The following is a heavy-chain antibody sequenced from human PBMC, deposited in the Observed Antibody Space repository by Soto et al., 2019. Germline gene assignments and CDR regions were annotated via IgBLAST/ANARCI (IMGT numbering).Heavy chain of an antibody. D-gene: IGHD1-1*01. V-gene: IGHV3-30-3*01. CDR3: ARDGSLEDGYYFDY. CDR1: GFTFSSYA. J-gene: IGHJ4*02. Sequence: QVQLVESGGGVVQPGRSLRLSCAASGFTFSSYAMHWVRQAPGKGLEWVAAISYDGSNKYYADSVKGRFTISRDNSKNTLYLQMNSLRAEDTAVYYCARDGSLEDGYYFDYWGQGTLVTVSS. CDR2: ISYDGSNK.